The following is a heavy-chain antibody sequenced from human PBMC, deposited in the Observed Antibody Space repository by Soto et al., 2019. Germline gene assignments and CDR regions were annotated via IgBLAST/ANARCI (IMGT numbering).Heavy chain of an antibody. Sequence: EVQLLESGGGLVQPGGSLRLSCAASGFTFSSYAMSWFRQAPGKGLEWVSAISGSGGGTYYADSVKGRFTISRDNSKNTLYLQMNSLRAEDTAVYYCAKGQLAVAVPFDYWGQGNLVTVSS. CDR3: AKGQLAVAVPFDY. CDR2: ISGSGGGT. J-gene: IGHJ4*02. V-gene: IGHV3-23*01. D-gene: IGHD6-19*01. CDR1: GFTFSSYA.